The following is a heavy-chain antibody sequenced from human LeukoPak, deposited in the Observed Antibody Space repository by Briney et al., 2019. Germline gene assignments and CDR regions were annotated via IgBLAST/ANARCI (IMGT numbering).Heavy chain of an antibody. J-gene: IGHJ4*02. CDR3: AREGGIAAAGNFDY. D-gene: IGHD6-13*01. CDR1: GGSIRNAGYY. CDR2: IYYSGST. V-gene: IGHV4-31*01. Sequence: SQTLSLTCTVSGGSIRNAGYYWSWSRQHPGKGVEWIGYIYYSGSTYYNSSLKRPVTMSVETSKNRFTLTLCSVTAADTAVDYCAREGGIAAAGNFDYWRQGTLVTVSS.